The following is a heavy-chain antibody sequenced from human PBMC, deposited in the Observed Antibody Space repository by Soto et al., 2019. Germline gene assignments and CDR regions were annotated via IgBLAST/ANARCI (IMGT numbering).Heavy chain of an antibody. CDR3: AKALYDSSGYYFDH. D-gene: IGHD3-22*01. Sequence: GGSLRLSCAASGFTFSSYGMHWVRQAPGKGLEWVAVISYDGSNKYYADSVKGRFTISRDNSKNTLFLQMNSLRAEDTAVYYCAKALYDSSGYYFDHWGQGTLVTVSS. CDR1: GFTFSSYG. J-gene: IGHJ4*02. CDR2: ISYDGSNK. V-gene: IGHV3-30*18.